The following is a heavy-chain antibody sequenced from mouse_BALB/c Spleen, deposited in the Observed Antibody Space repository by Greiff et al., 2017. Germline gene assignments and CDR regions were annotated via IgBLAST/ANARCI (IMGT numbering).Heavy chain of an antibody. Sequence: QVHVKQPGAELVRPGASVKLSCKASGYTFTSYWINWVKQRPGQGLEWIGNIYPSDSYTNYNQKFKDKATLTVDKSSSTAYMQLSSPTSEDSAVYYCTRGYGSSDYWGQGTTLTVSS. CDR3: TRGYGSSDY. CDR1: GYTFTSYW. CDR2: IYPSDSYT. J-gene: IGHJ2*01. V-gene: IGHV1-69*02. D-gene: IGHD1-1*01.